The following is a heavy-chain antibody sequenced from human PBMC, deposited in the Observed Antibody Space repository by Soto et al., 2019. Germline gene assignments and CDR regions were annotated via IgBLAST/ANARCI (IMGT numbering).Heavy chain of an antibody. CDR2: IGRSGVIT. CDR1: GFTFSTYA. CDR3: AKSGGGYSAYNWFDP. D-gene: IGHD5-12*01. J-gene: IGHJ5*02. Sequence: EVQLLESGGGLVQPGGSLRLSCAASGFTFSTYAMTWVRQAPGKVLEWVSAIGRSGVITYYADSVKGRFTISRDNSKNMLYLQMTGLRAEDTAVYYCAKSGGGYSAYNWFDPWGQGTLVTVSS. V-gene: IGHV3-23*01.